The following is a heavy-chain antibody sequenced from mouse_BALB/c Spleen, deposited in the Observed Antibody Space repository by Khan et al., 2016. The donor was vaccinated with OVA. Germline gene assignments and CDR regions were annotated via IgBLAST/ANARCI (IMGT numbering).Heavy chain of an antibody. D-gene: IGHD1-3*01. Sequence: QMQLKQSGPGLVAPSQSLSITCTVSGFSLTSYGVHWVRQPPGKGLEWLGVIWACGSTTYNSAHMSRLSISKDNSKSQVVLKMNRLQTDDTAMYYCARLEDIWGQGTTLTVSS. CDR1: GFSLTSYG. CDR3: ARLEDI. V-gene: IGHV2-9*02. J-gene: IGHJ2*01. CDR2: IWACGST.